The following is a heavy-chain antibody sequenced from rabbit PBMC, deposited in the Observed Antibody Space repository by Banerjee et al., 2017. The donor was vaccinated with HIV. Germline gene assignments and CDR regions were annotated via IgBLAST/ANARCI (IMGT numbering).Heavy chain of an antibody. CDR1: GIDFSLYY. D-gene: IGHD2-1*01. CDR2: IDPIFGTT. Sequence: QPVESGGGLVTLGGSLKLSCKASGIDFSLYYMSWVRQAPGKGLEWIGYIDPIFGTTYYATWVDGRFTISSHNAQNTLWLQLNSLTAADTATYFCARGYDDYDARLDLWGPGTLVTVS. CDR3: ARGYDDYDARLDL. J-gene: IGHJ3*01. V-gene: IGHV1S7*01.